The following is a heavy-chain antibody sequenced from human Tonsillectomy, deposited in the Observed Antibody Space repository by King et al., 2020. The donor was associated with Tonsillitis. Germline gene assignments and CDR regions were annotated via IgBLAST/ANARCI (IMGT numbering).Heavy chain of an antibody. CDR1: GFTFSNFG. J-gene: IGHJ4*02. D-gene: IGHD2-21*01. Sequence: VQLVQSGGGVVQPGGSLRLSCAASGFTFSNFGMHWVRQAPGKGLEWRAFIQFDGNVKYYEDSVKGRFTISRDNSKNTLYLQMNSLRPEDTAVYYCVKALGAYCGNGGCSLDHGGQGTLLTVSS. CDR2: IQFDGNVK. CDR3: VKALGAYCGNGGCSLDH. V-gene: IGHV3-30*02.